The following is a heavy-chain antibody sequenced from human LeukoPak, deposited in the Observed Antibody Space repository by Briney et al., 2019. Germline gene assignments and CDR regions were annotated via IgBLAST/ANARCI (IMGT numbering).Heavy chain of an antibody. Sequence: HGESLKISCKGSGHSFTSYWIGRVRQMPGKGLEWMGIIYPGDSDTRYSPSFQGQVTISADKSISTAYRQWSRLKASDTAMYYCARLSREWESFDYWGQGTLVTVSS. V-gene: IGHV5-51*01. CDR2: IYPGDSDT. D-gene: IGHD1-26*01. CDR1: GHSFTSYW. CDR3: ARLSREWESFDY. J-gene: IGHJ4*02.